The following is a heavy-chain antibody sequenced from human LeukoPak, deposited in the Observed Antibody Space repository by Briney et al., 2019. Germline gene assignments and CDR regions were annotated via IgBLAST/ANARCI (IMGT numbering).Heavy chain of an antibody. CDR3: AKEFSDYYDSSSYYYLGWYYYYYMDV. CDR1: GFTFSSYA. CDR2: ISGSGGST. J-gene: IGHJ6*03. D-gene: IGHD3-22*01. V-gene: IGHV3-23*01. Sequence: SGGSLRLSCAASGFTFSSYAMSWVRQAPGKGLEWVSAISGSGGSTYYADSVKGRFTISRDNSKNTLYLQMNSLRAEDTAVYYCAKEFSDYYDSSSYYYLGWYYYYYMDVWGKGTTVTVSS.